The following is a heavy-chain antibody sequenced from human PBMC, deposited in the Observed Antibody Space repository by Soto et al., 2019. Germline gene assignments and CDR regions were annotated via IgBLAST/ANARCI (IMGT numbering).Heavy chain of an antibody. V-gene: IGHV4-34*01. CDR1: GGSFSGYY. CDR2: INHSGST. D-gene: IGHD3-22*01. J-gene: IGHJ5*02. Sequence: SETLSLTCAVYGGSFSGYYWSWIRQPPGKGLEWIGEINHSGSTNYNPSLKSRVTISVDTSKNQFSLKLSSVTAADTAVYYCARGKAQRITMIVVVPGSGWFDPWGQGTLVTVSS. CDR3: ARGKAQRITMIVVVPGSGWFDP.